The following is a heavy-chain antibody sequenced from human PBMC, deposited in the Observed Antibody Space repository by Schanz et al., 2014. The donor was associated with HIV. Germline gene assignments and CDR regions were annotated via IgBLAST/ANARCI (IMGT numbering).Heavy chain of an antibody. J-gene: IGHJ4*02. CDR2: ISYDGSNK. Sequence: QVQLVESGGRVVQPGRSLRLSCAASGFTFSTYGMHWVRQAPGKGLEWVAFISYDGSNKNYADSVKGRFTISRDNSKNTLYLQVDSLRAEDTAVYYCARGRDFFDWSYYPYYWGQGTLVTVSS. V-gene: IGHV3-30*19. D-gene: IGHD3-9*01. CDR3: ARGRDFFDWSYYPYY. CDR1: GFTFSTYG.